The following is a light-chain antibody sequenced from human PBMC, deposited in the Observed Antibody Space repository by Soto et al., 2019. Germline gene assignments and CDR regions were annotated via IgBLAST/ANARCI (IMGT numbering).Light chain of an antibody. Sequence: IQMTQSPSTLSASVGDRVTITCRATQPISRWLAWYQQKPGKAPKLLIRDASSLESGVPSRFSGSGSGTQFTLTITSLQPDDFAVYYCQQYGSYSPWTFGQGTKVDIK. V-gene: IGKV1-5*01. CDR1: QPISRW. CDR3: QQYGSYSPWT. J-gene: IGKJ1*01. CDR2: DAS.